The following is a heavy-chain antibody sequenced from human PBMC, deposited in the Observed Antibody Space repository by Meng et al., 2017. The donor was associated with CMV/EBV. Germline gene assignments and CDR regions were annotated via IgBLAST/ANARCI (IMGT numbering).Heavy chain of an antibody. CDR3: ARRRGRHSGGGSYYFDY. J-gene: IGHJ4*02. D-gene: IGHD4-23*01. CDR2: ISSSSSYI. Sequence: GESLKISCAASGFTFSSYSMNWVRQAPGKGLDWVSSISSSSSYIYYADSVKGRFTISRDNAKNSLYLQMNSLRAEDTAVYYCARRRGRHSGGGSYYFDYWGQGTLVTVSS. CDR1: GFTFSSYS. V-gene: IGHV3-21*01.